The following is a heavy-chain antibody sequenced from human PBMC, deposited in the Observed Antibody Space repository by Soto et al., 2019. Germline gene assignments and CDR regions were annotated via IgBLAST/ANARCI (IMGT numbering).Heavy chain of an antibody. D-gene: IGHD3-10*01. CDR3: AHRLGSRGSFDY. Sequence: SGPTLVNPTQTLTLTCTFTGFSLTTSGVGVGWIRQPPGKAPEWLALSYWNDDKRYSPSLHSRLTITKDTSKNQVVLTLTNMDPVKTATYYCAHRLGSRGSFDYWGQGSLVTVSS. V-gene: IGHV2-5*01. CDR1: GFSLTTSGVG. J-gene: IGHJ4*02. CDR2: SYWNDDK.